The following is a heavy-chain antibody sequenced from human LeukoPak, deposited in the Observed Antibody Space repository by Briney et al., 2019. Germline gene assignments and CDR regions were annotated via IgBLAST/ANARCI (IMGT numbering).Heavy chain of an antibody. J-gene: IGHJ4*02. CDR1: GGSISSGGYY. Sequence: PSETLSLTCTVSGGSISSGGYYWSWIRQHPGKGLEWMGYIYYSGSTYYNPSLKSRFTISVDTSKNQFSLKLSSVTAADTAVYYCARGEMVYAPFFDYWGQGTLVTVSS. V-gene: IGHV4-31*03. D-gene: IGHD2-8*01. CDR3: ARGEMVYAPFFDY. CDR2: IYYSGST.